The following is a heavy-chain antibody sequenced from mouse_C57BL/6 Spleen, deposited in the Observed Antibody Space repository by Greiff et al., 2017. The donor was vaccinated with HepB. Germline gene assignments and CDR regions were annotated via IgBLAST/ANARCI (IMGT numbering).Heavy chain of an antibody. CDR3: VRRRDYAMDY. V-gene: IGHV1-81*01. D-gene: IGHD3-3*01. CDR2: IYPRSGNT. Sequence: QVHVKQSGAELARPGASVKLSCKASGYTFTSYGISWVKQRTGQGLEWIGEIYPRSGNTYYNEKFKGKATLTADKSSSTAYMELRSLTSEDSAVYFCVRRRDYAMDYWGQGTSVTVSS. J-gene: IGHJ4*01. CDR1: GYTFTSYG.